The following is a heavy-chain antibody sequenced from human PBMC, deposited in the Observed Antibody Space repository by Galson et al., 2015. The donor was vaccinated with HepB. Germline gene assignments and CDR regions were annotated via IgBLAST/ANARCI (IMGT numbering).Heavy chain of an antibody. CDR2: INAGNGNT. V-gene: IGHV1-3*01. J-gene: IGHJ4*02. CDR1: GYTFTSYA. D-gene: IGHD1-26*01. CDR3: ARAGSGSYYHGFDY. Sequence: SVKVSCKASGYTFTSYAMRWVRQAPGQRLEWMGWINAGNGNTKYSQKFQGRVTITRDTSASTAYMELSSLRSEDTAVYYCARAGSGSYYHGFDYWGQGTLVTVSS.